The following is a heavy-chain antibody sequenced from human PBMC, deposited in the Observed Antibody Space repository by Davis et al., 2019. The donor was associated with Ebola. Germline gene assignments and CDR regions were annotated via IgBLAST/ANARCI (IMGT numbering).Heavy chain of an antibody. CDR1: GFTFSSYG. CDR3: AILRGRNYYGMDV. J-gene: IGHJ6*02. D-gene: IGHD4-17*01. V-gene: IGHV3-30*03. Sequence: GGSLRLSCAASGFTFSSYGMHWVRQAPGKGLEWVAVISYDGSNKYYADSVKGRFTISRDNSKNTLYLQMNSLRAEDTAVYYCAILRGRNYYGMDVWGQGTTVTVSS. CDR2: ISYDGSNK.